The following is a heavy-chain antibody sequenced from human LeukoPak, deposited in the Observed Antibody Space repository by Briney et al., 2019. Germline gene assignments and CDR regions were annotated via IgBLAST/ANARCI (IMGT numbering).Heavy chain of an antibody. J-gene: IGHJ3*02. CDR1: GFTFSDDC. CDR2: ISSSGSTI. CDR3: ARETSELRYFDWLTHDAFDI. D-gene: IGHD3-9*01. Sequence: GGSLRLACAAAGFTFSDDCISWIRQAPGKGLEWVSYISSSGSTIYYADSVKGRFTISRDNAKNSLYLQMNSLRAEDTAVYYCARETSELRYFDWLTHDAFDIWGQGTMVTVSS. V-gene: IGHV3-11*04.